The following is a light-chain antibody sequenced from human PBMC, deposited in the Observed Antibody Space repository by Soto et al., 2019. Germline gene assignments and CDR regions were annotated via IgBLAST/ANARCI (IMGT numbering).Light chain of an antibody. V-gene: IGKV3-20*01. CDR3: QQYDKSPWT. J-gene: IGKJ1*01. CDR2: DAS. Sequence: EIVLTQSPVTLSLSPGERATLSCRASQSVRNNYLAWYQQKPGQAPRLLIYDASSRATGIPDRFSGSGSGTDFTLTISGLEPEDFAVYYCQQYDKSPWTFGQGTKVDI. CDR1: QSVRNNY.